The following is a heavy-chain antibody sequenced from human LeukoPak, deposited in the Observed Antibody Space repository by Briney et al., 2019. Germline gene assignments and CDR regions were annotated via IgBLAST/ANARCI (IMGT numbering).Heavy chain of an antibody. V-gene: IGHV4-59*08. D-gene: IGHD2-8*01. CDR3: ARRNGYYYYGMDV. Sequence: PSETLSLTCTVSGGSISSYYWSWIRQPPGKGLEWIGYIYYSGSTNYNPSLKSRVTISVDTSKNQFSLKLSSVTAADTAVYYCARRNGYYYYGMDVWGQGTTVTVSS. CDR1: GGSISSYY. J-gene: IGHJ6*02. CDR2: IYYSGST.